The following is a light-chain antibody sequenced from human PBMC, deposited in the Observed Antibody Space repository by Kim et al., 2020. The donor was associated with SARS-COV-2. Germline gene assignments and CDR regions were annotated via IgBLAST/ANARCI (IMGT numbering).Light chain of an antibody. CDR2: GAS. J-gene: IGKJ4*01. V-gene: IGKV3-20*01. Sequence: EIVLTQSPDTLSLSPGERATLSCRASQSVSSSYLAWYQQKPGQAPRLLIYGASSRATGIPDRFSGSGSGTDFTLTISRLEPEDFAVYYCQQYGGSPLSFGGGTKVDIK. CDR1: QSVSSSY. CDR3: QQYGGSPLS.